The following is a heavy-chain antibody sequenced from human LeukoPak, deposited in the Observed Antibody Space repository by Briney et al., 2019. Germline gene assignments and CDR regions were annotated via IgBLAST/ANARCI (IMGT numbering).Heavy chain of an antibody. CDR1: GFTFSSYG. CDR3: ARGRGYSGYEAIDY. Sequence: GRSLRLSCAASGFTFSSYGMHWVRQAPGKGLEWVAVLWYDGSNKYYADSVKGRFTISRDNSKNTLYLQMNRLRAEDTAVYYCARGRGYSGYEAIDYWGQGTLVTVSS. D-gene: IGHD5-12*01. V-gene: IGHV3-33*01. CDR2: LWYDGSNK. J-gene: IGHJ4*02.